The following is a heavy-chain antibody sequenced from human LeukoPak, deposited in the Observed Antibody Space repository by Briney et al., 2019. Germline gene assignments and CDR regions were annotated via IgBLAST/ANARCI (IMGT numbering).Heavy chain of an antibody. CDR1: GFTFDRYV. D-gene: IGHD5-18*01. CDR3: AKDRDTPMISYYFDY. CDR2: ISGSSGSA. J-gene: IGHJ4*02. Sequence: GGSLRLSCAASGFTFDRYVMTWVRQAPGKGLEWVSAISGSSGSAYYADSVKGRFTISRDYSKNILYLQMNSLRAEDTALYYCAKDRDTPMISYYFDYWGQGTPVTVSS. V-gene: IGHV3-23*01.